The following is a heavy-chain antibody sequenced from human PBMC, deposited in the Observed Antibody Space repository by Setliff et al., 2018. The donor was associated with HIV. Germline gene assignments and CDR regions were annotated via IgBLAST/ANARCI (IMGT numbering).Heavy chain of an antibody. D-gene: IGHD5-18*01. J-gene: IGHJ4*02. CDR3: ARRRVDAAKAAFDY. Sequence: TSETLSLTCTVSGGSIRNHYWSWIRQHPGKGLEWIGYIFYSGSTYYSPSLKSRVTISLDTSENQFSLNLSSVTAADTAVYYCARRRVDAAKAAFDYWGQGTLVTVSS. V-gene: IGHV4-59*08. CDR1: GGSIRNHY. CDR2: IFYSGST.